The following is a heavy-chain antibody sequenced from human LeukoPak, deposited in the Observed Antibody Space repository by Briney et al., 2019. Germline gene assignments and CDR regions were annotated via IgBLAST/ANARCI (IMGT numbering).Heavy chain of an antibody. CDR3: ARRYCGSTSCYDAFDI. D-gene: IGHD2-2*01. V-gene: IGHV5-51*01. J-gene: IGHJ3*02. Sequence: GESLKISCKGSGYSFTSYWIGWVRQMPGKGLEWMGIIYPGDSDTRYSPSFQGQVTISADKSISTAYLQWSSLKASDTAMYYCARRYCGSTSCYDAFDIWGQGTMVTVSS. CDR2: IYPGDSDT. CDR1: GYSFTSYW.